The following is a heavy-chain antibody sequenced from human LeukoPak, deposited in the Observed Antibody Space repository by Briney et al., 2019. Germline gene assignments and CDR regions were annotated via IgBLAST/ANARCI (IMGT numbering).Heavy chain of an antibody. V-gene: IGHV4-39*01. CDR1: GGSISSSSYY. CDR3: ASRNIVLMVYANRADAFDT. CDR2: IYYSGST. D-gene: IGHD2-8*01. Sequence: SETLSLTCTVSGGSISSSSYYWGWIRQPPGSGLEWIGSIYYSGSTYYNPSLKSRVTISVDTSKNQFSLKLSSVTAADTAVYYCASRNIVLMVYANRADAFDTWGQGTMVTVSS. J-gene: IGHJ3*02.